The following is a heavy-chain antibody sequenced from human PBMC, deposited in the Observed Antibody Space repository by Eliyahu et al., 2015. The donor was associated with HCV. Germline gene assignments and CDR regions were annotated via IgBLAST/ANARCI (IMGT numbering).Heavy chain of an antibody. V-gene: IGHV3-15*01. CDR1: XFTFNDAW. D-gene: IGHD3-16*01. Sequence: EVQLVESGGGVVKXGGSXRXSCTASXFTFNDAWMNWVRQAPGKGLEXVGRIKKXAEGGTTAYGAPVKGRFTISRDDSKDTLYLHMNTLKTEDAGVYYCTTDFLGQGGPFFDYWGQGTLVTVSS. J-gene: IGHJ4*02. CDR2: IKKXAEGGTT. CDR3: TTDFLGQGGPFFDY.